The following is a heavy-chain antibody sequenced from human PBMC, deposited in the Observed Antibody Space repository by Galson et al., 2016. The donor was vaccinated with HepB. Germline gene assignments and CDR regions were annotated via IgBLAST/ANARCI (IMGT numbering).Heavy chain of an antibody. Sequence: QSGAEVKQPGASVKVSCKASGYTFGTYGINWVRQAPGQGLEWMGWVSGYHGNTKFAQKVQDRVTMTTDTSTTTAYIELRSLRSDDTAVYYCARGSAIGPLAKFDSWGQGTLVTVSS. CDR2: VSGYHGNT. V-gene: IGHV1-18*01. CDR1: GYTFGTYG. CDR3: ARGSAIGPLAKFDS. D-gene: IGHD3-3*01. J-gene: IGHJ5*01.